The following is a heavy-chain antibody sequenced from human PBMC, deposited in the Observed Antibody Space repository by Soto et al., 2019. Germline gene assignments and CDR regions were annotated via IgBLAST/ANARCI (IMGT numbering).Heavy chain of an antibody. CDR1: GGSISSSSYY. V-gene: IGHV4-39*01. CDR2: IYYSGST. J-gene: IGHJ4*02. CDR3: ARLGYCSGGSCYTGSLADY. D-gene: IGHD2-15*01. Sequence: PSETLSLTCTVSGGSISSSSYYWGWIRQPPGKGLEWIGSIYYSGSTYYNPSLKSRVTISVDTSKNQFSLKLSSVTAADTAVYYCARLGYCSGGSCYTGSLADYWGQGTLVTVSS.